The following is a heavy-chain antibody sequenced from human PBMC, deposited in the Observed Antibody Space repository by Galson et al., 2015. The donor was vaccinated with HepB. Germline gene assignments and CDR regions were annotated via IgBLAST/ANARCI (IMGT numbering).Heavy chain of an antibody. J-gene: IGHJ3*02. CDR3: ARDLGREYDITQYFGFGAFDI. Sequence: SLRLSCAASGFTFSSYEMNWVRQAPGKGLEWVSYVSSSGSSRYYVDSVQGRFTISRDNAENSLYLQMNSLRVEDTAVYYCARDLGREYDITQYFGFGAFDIWGQGTMVIVSS. V-gene: IGHV3-48*03. CDR1: GFTFSSYE. D-gene: IGHD3-10*01. CDR2: VSSSGSSR.